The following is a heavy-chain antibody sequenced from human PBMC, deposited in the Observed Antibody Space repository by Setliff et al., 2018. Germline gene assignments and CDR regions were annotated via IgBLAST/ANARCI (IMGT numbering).Heavy chain of an antibody. Sequence: TLSLTCAAYGGTFSDYYWTWIRQPPGKGLEWVGEINHRGSTNYNPSLKSRVTMSVDTSKNQFSLKLTSVTAADTAVYYCARGLEGEDYFYYMDVWGKGNTVTVSS. V-gene: IGHV4-34*01. CDR3: ARGLEGEDYFYYMDV. CDR2: INHRGST. D-gene: IGHD2-21*01. CDR1: GGTFSDYY. J-gene: IGHJ6*03.